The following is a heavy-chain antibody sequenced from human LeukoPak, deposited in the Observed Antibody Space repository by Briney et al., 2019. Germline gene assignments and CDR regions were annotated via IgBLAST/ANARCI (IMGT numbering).Heavy chain of an antibody. CDR3: ARGELLYDY. J-gene: IGHJ4*02. Sequence: PSQTLSLTCTVSGGSFSSGDYYCSWIRQPPGKGLEWIGYIHYSGSTFYNPSLKSRVTISVDTSKNQFSLKLSSVTAADTAVYYCARGELLYDYWGQGTLVTVSS. V-gene: IGHV4-30-4*01. CDR1: GGSFSSGDYY. D-gene: IGHD2-15*01. CDR2: IHYSGST.